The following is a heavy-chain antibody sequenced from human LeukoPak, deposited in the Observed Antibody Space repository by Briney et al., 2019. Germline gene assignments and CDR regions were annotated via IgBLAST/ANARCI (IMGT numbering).Heavy chain of an antibody. D-gene: IGHD3-10*01. V-gene: IGHV3-30*02. J-gene: IGHJ4*02. Sequence: PGGSLRLSCAASGFTFSSYGMHWVRQAPGKGLEWVAFIRYDGSNKYYADSVKGRFTISRDNSKNTLYLQMNSLRAEDTAVYYCAKDGTYYYGSGSYFYYFDYWGQGTLVTVSS. CDR3: AKDGTYYYGSGSYFYYFDY. CDR1: GFTFSSYG. CDR2: IRYDGSNK.